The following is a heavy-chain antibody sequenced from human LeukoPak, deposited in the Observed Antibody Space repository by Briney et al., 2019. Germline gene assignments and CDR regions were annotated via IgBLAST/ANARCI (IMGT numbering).Heavy chain of an antibody. CDR3: ARNRGSGYYLNLNWFDP. V-gene: IGHV1-46*01. J-gene: IGHJ5*02. D-gene: IGHD3-22*01. Sequence: GASVKVSCKASGYTFTSYYMHWVRQAPGQGLEWMGIVNPGGGSTSYAQKFQGRVTMTRDTSTSTVYMELSSLRSEDTAVYYCARNRGSGYYLNLNWFDPWGQGTLVTVSS. CDR2: VNPGGGST. CDR1: GYTFTSYY.